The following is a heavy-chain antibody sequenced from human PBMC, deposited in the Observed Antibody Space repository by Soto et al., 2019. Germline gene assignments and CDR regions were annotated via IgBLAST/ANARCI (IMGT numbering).Heavy chain of an antibody. Sequence: AGGSLRLSCAASGFTFSDYYMSWIRQAPGRGLEWISYISSGSTYTNYADSVKGRFTMSRDNAKNSLYLQMSSLRADDTAVYYCARVHEYSTPDYWGQGTLVTVSS. CDR2: ISSGSTYT. D-gene: IGHD6-13*01. J-gene: IGHJ4*02. CDR3: ARVHEYSTPDY. V-gene: IGHV3-11*06. CDR1: GFTFSDYY.